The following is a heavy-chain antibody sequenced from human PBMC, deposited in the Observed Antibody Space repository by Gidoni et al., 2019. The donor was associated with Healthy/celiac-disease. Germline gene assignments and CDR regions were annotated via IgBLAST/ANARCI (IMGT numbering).Heavy chain of an antibody. CDR2: IIPILGIA. CDR1: GGTFSSYA. Sequence: QVQLVQSGAEVKKPGSSVKVSCKASGGTFSSYAISWVRQAPGQGLEWMGRIIPILGIANYAQKFQGRVTITADKSTSTAYMELSSLRSEDTAVYYCASPTPIVVVPAATFGWYFDLWGRGTLVTVSS. J-gene: IGHJ2*01. V-gene: IGHV1-69*04. CDR3: ASPTPIVVVPAATFGWYFDL. D-gene: IGHD2-2*01.